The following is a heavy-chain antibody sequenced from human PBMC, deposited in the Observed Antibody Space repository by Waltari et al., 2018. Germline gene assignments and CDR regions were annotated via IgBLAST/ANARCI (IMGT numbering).Heavy chain of an antibody. CDR1: GGSISSHY. V-gene: IGHV4-59*11. J-gene: IGHJ5*02. CDR3: ARGSGYSSSWSMYSWFDP. D-gene: IGHD6-13*01. Sequence: VQLQESGPGLVKPSETLSLTCTVSGGSISSHYWSWIRQPPGKGLEWIGYIYYSGSTNYNPSLKSRVTISVDTSKNQFSLKLSSVTAADTAVYYCARGSGYSSSWSMYSWFDPWGQGTLVTVSS. CDR2: IYYSGST.